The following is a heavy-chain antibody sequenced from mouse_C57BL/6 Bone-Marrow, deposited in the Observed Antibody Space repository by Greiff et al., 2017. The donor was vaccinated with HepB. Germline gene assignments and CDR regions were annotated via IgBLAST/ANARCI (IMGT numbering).Heavy chain of an antibody. CDR3: ARNGVTTVVANFDY. CDR1: GFSLTSYA. V-gene: IGHV2-9-1*01. J-gene: IGHJ2*01. CDR2: IWTGGGT. Sequence: VMLVESGPGLVAPSQSLSITCTVSGFSLTSYAISWVRQPPGKGLEWLGVIWTGGGTNYNSALKSRLSISKENSKSQVFLKMNSLQTDDTARYYCARNGVTTVVANFDYWGQGTTLTVSS. D-gene: IGHD1-1*01.